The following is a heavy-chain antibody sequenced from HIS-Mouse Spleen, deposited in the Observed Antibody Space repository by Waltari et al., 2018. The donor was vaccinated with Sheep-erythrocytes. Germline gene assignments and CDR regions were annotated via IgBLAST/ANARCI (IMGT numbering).Heavy chain of an antibody. V-gene: IGHV4-59*08. Sequence: QVQLQESGPGLVKPSETLSLTCTVSGGSISSYYWSWIRQPPGKGLGWIGYIYYSGRNKCHPCPKSRVPSSVDTSKTQFSPRQSFVPAADTAVYYCARHSSRCYYCEYWGQGTLVTVSS. D-gene: IGHD6-13*01. CDR1: GGSISSYY. CDR2: IYYSGRN. J-gene: IGHJ4*02. CDR3: ARHSSRCYYCEY.